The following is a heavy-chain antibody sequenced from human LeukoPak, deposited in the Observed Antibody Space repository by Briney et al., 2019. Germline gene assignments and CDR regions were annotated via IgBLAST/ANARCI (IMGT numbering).Heavy chain of an antibody. CDR2: IYYSGST. CDR3: ARHFITMVRGVPYYYYYGMDV. D-gene: IGHD3-10*01. J-gene: IGHJ6*02. Sequence: SETLSLTCTVSGGSISSSSYYWGWIRQPPGKGLEWIGSIYYSGSTYYNPSLKSRVTISVDTSKNQFSLKLSSVTAADTAVYYCARHFITMVRGVPYYYYYGMDVWGQGTTVTVSS. V-gene: IGHV4-39*01. CDR1: GGSISSSSYY.